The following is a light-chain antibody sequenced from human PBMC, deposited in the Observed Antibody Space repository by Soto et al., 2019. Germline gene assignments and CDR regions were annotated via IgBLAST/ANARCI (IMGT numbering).Light chain of an antibody. CDR2: WAS. CDR1: QSVLYSSNNKNY. J-gene: IGKJ1*01. CDR3: QQYYTPST. Sequence: DIVMTQSPDSLAVSLGERATINCKSSQSVLYSSNNKNYLAWYQQKPGQPPKLLIYWASTRESGVPDRFSGSGSRTDFNLTISSMQAEDVAVYYCQQYYTPSTFGQGTKVEIK. V-gene: IGKV4-1*01.